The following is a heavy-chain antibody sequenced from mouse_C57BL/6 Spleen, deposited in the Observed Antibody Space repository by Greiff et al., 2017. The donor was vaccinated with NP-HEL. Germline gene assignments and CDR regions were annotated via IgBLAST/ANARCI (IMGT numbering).Heavy chain of an antibody. D-gene: IGHD2-4*01. V-gene: IGHV1-59*01. J-gene: IGHJ3*01. CDR1: GYTFTSYW. Sequence: QVQLQQPGAELVRPGTSVKLSCKASGYTFTSYWMHWVKQRPGQGLEWIGVIDPSDSYTNYNQKFKGKATLTVDTSSSTAYMQLSSLTSEDSAVYYCASYEYDEGFAYWGQGTLVTVSA. CDR2: IDPSDSYT. CDR3: ASYEYDEGFAY.